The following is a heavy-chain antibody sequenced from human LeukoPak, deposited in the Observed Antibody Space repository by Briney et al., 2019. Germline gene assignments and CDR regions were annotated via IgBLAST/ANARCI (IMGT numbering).Heavy chain of an antibody. Sequence: GGSLRLSCTASGFTFGAYGMSWFRQAPGKGLEWVSLIRSKTYGGTPEYATSVKGRFTISRDDSKSIAYLQMNSLKTEDTAVYYCTRDNNWGEESFDNWGLGTLVTVSS. CDR3: TRDNNWGEESFDN. CDR1: GFTFGAYG. V-gene: IGHV3-49*03. J-gene: IGHJ4*02. CDR2: IRSKTYGGTP. D-gene: IGHD7-27*01.